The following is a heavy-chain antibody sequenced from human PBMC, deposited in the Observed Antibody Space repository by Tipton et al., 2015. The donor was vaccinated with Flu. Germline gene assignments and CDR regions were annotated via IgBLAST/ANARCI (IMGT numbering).Heavy chain of an antibody. CDR1: GGPISSGSYY. J-gene: IGHJ1*01. V-gene: IGHV4-61*02. Sequence: TLSLTCTVSGGPISSGSYYWSWIRQPAGKGLEWIGRIYTSGSTNYNPPLKSRVTISVDTSKNQFSLKLSSVTAADTAVYYGAREKGGAVADRAEYFQHWGQGTLVTVSS. CDR2: IYTSGST. D-gene: IGHD6-19*01. CDR3: AREKGGAVADRAEYFQH.